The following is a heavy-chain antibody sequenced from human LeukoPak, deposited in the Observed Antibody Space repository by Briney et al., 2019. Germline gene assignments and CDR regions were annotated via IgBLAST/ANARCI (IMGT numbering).Heavy chain of an antibody. V-gene: IGHV3-23*05. Sequence: GGSLRLSCATSGFTFSTYAMTWVRQAPGKGLEWVSAVDIYSTKTNYADSVKGRFTISRDNSKNTLYLQMNSLRGEDTAIYYCARDYKADFWGQGTLVTVSS. CDR2: VDIYSTKT. J-gene: IGHJ4*02. CDR3: ARDYKADF. D-gene: IGHD3-10*01. CDR1: GFTFSTYA.